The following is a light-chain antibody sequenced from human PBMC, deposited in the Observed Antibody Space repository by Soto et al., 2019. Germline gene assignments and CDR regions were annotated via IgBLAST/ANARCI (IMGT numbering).Light chain of an antibody. CDR1: QAVSRSY. CDR2: DAS. CDR3: PHCAMGYI. J-gene: IGKJ2*01. V-gene: IGKV3-20*01. Sequence: EIVLTQSPGTLSLSPGETATLSCRASQAVSRSYLAWYQQKSGQAPRVVIYDASTRNAGNPDRFSGSGYGADFTLTISNLGPEDFAVYYCPHCAMGYIFGQGTKLDIK.